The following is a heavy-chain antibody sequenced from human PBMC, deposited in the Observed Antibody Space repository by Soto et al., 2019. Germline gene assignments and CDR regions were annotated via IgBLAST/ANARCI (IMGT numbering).Heavy chain of an antibody. D-gene: IGHD2-21*02. Sequence: QVQLQESGPGLVKPSQTLSLTCTVSGGSISSGDYYWSWIRQPPGKGLEWLGYIYYSGSTYYNPSLKSRVTISVDTSKNQFSLKLSTVTAADTAVYYCAREAGTVVTPMRYFDLWGRGTLVTVSS. J-gene: IGHJ2*01. CDR1: GGSISSGDYY. CDR3: AREAGTVVTPMRYFDL. CDR2: IYYSGST. V-gene: IGHV4-30-4*01.